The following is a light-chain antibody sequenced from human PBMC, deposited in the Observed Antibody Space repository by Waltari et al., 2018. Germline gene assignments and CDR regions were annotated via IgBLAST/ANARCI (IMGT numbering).Light chain of an antibody. CDR3: QQYDNYFYT. CDR1: QRIRVW. V-gene: IGKV1-5*03. CDR2: RSS. Sequence: DIQMTQSPSTLSASLGDRVTITCRASQRIRVWLAWYQQKPGKAPKLLIHRSSTLASGVPSRFSGSGSGTEFTLTISGLQPDDFATYYCQQYDNYFYTFGQGTKLEI. J-gene: IGKJ2*01.